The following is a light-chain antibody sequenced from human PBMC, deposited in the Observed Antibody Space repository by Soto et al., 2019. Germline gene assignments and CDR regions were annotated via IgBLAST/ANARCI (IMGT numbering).Light chain of an antibody. J-gene: IGKJ1*01. Sequence: EIVMTQSPATLSVSPGERATLSCRASQSISSNLVWYQQKPGQSPRLLIFGASTRATGIPARFSGSGSGTEFTLTISSLQSEDFAVYCCQQYNEWPLTFGQVTKVEIK. CDR3: QQYNEWPLT. CDR1: QSISSN. CDR2: GAS. V-gene: IGKV3-15*01.